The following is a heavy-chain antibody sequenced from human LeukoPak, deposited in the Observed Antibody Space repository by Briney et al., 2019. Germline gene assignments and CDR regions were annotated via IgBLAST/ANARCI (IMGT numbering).Heavy chain of an antibody. D-gene: IGHD3-22*01. CDR1: GGSFSGYY. CDR3: ARHGSGYSPFGV. CDR2: IYYSGST. V-gene: IGHV4-59*08. Sequence: SETLSLTCAVYGGSFSGYYWSWIRQPPGKGLEWIGYIYYSGSTNYNPSLKSRVTISVDTSKNQFSLTLSSVTAADTAVYYCARHGSGYSPFGVWGQGTLVTVSS. J-gene: IGHJ4*02.